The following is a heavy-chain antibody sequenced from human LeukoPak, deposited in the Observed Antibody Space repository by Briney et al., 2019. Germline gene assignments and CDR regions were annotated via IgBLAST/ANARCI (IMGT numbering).Heavy chain of an antibody. CDR2: IIPIFGTA. CDR1: GGTFSSYA. J-gene: IGHJ4*02. V-gene: IGHV1-69*13. D-gene: IGHD1-14*01. CDR3: ARTTAWARTKFDY. Sequence: SVKVSCKASGGTFSSYAISWVRQAPGQGLEWMGGIIPIFGTANYAQKFQGRVTITADESTSTAYMELSSLRSEDTAVYYCARTTAWARTKFDYWGQGTLVTVSS.